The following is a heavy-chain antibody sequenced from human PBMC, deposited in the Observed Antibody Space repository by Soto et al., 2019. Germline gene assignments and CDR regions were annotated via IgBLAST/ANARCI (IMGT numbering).Heavy chain of an antibody. CDR3: ARDPPGIAAGGAGA. V-gene: IGHV3-53*01. CDR1: GVTVSNNY. J-gene: IGHJ5*02. D-gene: IGHD6-13*01. CDR2: IYSGGDT. Sequence: EVQLVESGGGLILPGGSLRLSCAASGVTVSNNYMRWVRQAPGKGLEWVSLIYSGGDTHYADSVKGRFTISRDSSKNTVYLQMNSLRAEDTAVYYCARDPPGIAAGGAGAWGQRTLVTVSS.